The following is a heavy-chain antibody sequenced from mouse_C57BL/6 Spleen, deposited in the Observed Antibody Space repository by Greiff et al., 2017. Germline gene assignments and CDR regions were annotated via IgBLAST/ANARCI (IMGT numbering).Heavy chain of an antibody. CDR3: ARGPCGSSYHWYFDV. V-gene: IGHV1-72*01. Sequence: VQLQQPGAELVKPGASVKLSCKASGYTFTSYWMHWVKQRPGRGLEWIGRIDPNSGGTKYNEKFKSKATLTVDKPSSTAYMQLSGLTSEDSAVYYCARGPCGSSYHWYFDVWGTGTTVTVSS. CDR2: IDPNSGGT. CDR1: GYTFTSYW. J-gene: IGHJ1*03. D-gene: IGHD1-1*01.